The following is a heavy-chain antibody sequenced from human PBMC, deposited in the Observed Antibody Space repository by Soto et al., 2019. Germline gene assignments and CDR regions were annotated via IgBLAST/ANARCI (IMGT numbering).Heavy chain of an antibody. CDR2: ISGSDDRT. CDR3: ARERITMILVVMTN. V-gene: IGHV3-23*01. J-gene: IGHJ3*01. Sequence: GGSLRLSCTVSGLSFSSYATTWVRQAPGKGLEWVSAISGSDDRTYYADSVKGRFTISRDNSKNTLYLQMNSLRAEDTAIYYCARERITMILVVMTNWGQGTMVTVSS. CDR1: GLSFSSYA. D-gene: IGHD3-22*01.